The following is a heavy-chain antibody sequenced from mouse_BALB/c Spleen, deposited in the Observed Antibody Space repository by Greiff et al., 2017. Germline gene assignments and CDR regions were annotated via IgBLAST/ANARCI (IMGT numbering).Heavy chain of an antibody. CDR3: ARRGYGSSYEGYFDY. Sequence: EVQLQESGGGLVQPGGSLKLSCAASGFTFSSYTMSWVRQTPEKRLEWVAYISNGGGSTYYPDTVKGRFTISRDNAKNTLYLQMSSLKSEDTAMYYCARRGYGSSYEGYFDYWGQGTTLTVSS. CDR2: ISNGGGST. V-gene: IGHV5-12-2*01. D-gene: IGHD1-1*01. CDR1: GFTFSSYT. J-gene: IGHJ2*01.